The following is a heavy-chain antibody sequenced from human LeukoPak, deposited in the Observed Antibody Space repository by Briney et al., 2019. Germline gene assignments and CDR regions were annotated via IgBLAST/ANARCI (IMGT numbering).Heavy chain of an antibody. Sequence: GTSVKVSCKASGFTFTSSAMQWVRQARGQRLEWKGWIVVGSGNTNYAQKFQERVTITRDMSTSTAYMELSSLRSEDTAVYYCAAASQTMVRGVIIPYYYYYYMDVWGKGTTVTVSS. CDR1: GFTFTSSA. J-gene: IGHJ6*03. CDR2: IVVGSGNT. CDR3: AAASQTMVRGVIIPYYYYYYMDV. V-gene: IGHV1-58*02. D-gene: IGHD3-10*01.